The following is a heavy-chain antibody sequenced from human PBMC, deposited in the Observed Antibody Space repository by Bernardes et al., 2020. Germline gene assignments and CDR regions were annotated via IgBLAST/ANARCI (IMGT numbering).Heavy chain of an antibody. CDR2: IYYSGST. CDR1: GGSISSYY. V-gene: IGHV4-59*08. Sequence: SETLSLTCTVSGGSISSYYWNWIRQPPGKGLEWIGYIYYSGSTNYNPSLKSRLTISVDTSKNQFSLKLSSVTAADTAVYYCARGTSSFPRWFEPWGQGTLVTVSS. D-gene: IGHD3-16*02. CDR3: ARGTSSFPRWFEP. J-gene: IGHJ5*02.